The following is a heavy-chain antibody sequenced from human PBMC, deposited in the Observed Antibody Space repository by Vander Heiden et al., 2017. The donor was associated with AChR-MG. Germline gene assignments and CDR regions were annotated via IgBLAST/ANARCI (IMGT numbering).Heavy chain of an antibody. CDR1: GYTFTSYD. Sequence: QVQLVQSGAEVKTPGASVKVPCKASGYTFTSYDINWVRQATGQGLGWMEWMNANSGNTGYAQKFQGRVTMTRNTSISTAYMELSSLRSEDTAVYYCAILQVHRNYYGMDVWGQGTTVTVSS. V-gene: IGHV1-8*01. J-gene: IGHJ6*02. CDR2: MNANSGNT. CDR3: AILQVHRNYYGMDV.